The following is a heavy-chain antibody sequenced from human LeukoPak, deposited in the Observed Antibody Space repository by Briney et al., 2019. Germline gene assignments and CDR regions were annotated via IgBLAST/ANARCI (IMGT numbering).Heavy chain of an antibody. J-gene: IGHJ4*02. CDR2: ISGSETT. Sequence: PGGSLRLSCAASGLTFSSYGLSWVRQAPGKGLEWVSGISGSETTYYADSVKGRFTISRDNSKNTLSLQMNSLRAEDTALYYCGKSSGGDYLQYFDSWGQGTLVTVSS. CDR3: GKSSGGDYLQYFDS. D-gene: IGHD2-21*02. V-gene: IGHV3-23*01. CDR1: GLTFSSYG.